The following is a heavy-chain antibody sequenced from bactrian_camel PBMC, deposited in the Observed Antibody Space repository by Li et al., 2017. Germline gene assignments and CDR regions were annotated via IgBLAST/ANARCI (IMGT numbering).Heavy chain of an antibody. CDR2: IDTGDGST. D-gene: IGHD6*01. J-gene: IGHJ7*01. V-gene: IGHV3S54*01. Sequence: HVQLVESGGGSVQAGGSLRLSCEVSGITEGTNFIGWFRQAPGKEREGVAAIDTGDGSTYYLNSVEGRFTISHDNAKNTLYLQMNSLKPEDTAMYYCAADFEYGGICKAPRVGMDYWGKETQVTVS. CDR1: GITEGTNF.